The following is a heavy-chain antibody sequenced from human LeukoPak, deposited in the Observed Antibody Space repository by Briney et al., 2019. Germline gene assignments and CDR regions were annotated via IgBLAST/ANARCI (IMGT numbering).Heavy chain of an antibody. J-gene: IGHJ3*02. D-gene: IGHD6-19*01. CDR1: GFAFSSYS. CDR2: ISSSSSYI. Sequence: GGPLRLSCAASGFAFSSYSMNWVRQAPGKGLEWVSSISSSSSYIYYADSVKGRFTISRDNAKNSLYLQMNSLRAEDTAVYYCARDGAVAGIDNAFDIWGQGTMVAVSS. CDR3: ARDGAVAGIDNAFDI. V-gene: IGHV3-21*01.